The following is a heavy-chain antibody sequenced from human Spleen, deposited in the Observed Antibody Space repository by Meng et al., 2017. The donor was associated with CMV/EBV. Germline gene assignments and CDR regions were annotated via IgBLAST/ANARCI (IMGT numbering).Heavy chain of an antibody. CDR2: IYYSENT. Sequence: SETLSLTCTVSGGSISSSSYYWGWIRQPPGKGLEWIGSIYYSENTFYNPSLKSRVTISLDTSKNQFSLKLSSVTAADTAVYYCARGPPMHDFWSGYSWFDPWGQGALVTVSS. CDR3: ARGPPMHDFWSGYSWFDP. D-gene: IGHD3-3*01. V-gene: IGHV4-39*07. J-gene: IGHJ5*02. CDR1: GGSISSSSYY.